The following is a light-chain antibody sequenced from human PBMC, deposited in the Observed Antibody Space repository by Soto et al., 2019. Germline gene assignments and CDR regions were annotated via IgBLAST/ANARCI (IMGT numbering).Light chain of an antibody. CDR3: QQRSNWPPIT. Sequence: EIVLTQSPATLSLSPGESATLSCRASRSVSSFLAWYQQKPGQAPSLLIYDASNRATGIPARFSGSGSGTDFTLTISSLEPEDFAVYYCQQRSNWPPITFGQGTRLEIK. V-gene: IGKV3-11*01. CDR1: RSVSSF. CDR2: DAS. J-gene: IGKJ5*01.